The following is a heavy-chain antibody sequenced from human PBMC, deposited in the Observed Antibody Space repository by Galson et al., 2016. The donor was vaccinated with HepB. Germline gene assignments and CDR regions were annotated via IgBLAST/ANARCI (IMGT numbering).Heavy chain of an antibody. J-gene: IGHJ4*02. CDR3: AREAGIAAAATYDY. D-gene: IGHD6-13*01. CDR1: GFTFTTYE. Sequence: SLRLSCAASGFTFTTYEVTWVRQAPGKGLEWISYISSYGSTIYYADSVKGRFTISRDNSKNTAYLQMNSLRAEDRAVYYCAREAGIAAAATYDYWGQGTLVTVSS. V-gene: IGHV3-48*03. CDR2: ISSYGSTI.